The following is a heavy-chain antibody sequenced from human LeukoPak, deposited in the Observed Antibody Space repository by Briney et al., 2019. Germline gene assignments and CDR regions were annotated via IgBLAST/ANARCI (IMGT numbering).Heavy chain of an antibody. Sequence: SGTLSLTCAVYGGSFSGYYWSWIRQPPGKGLEWIGEINHSGSTNYNPSLKSRVTISVDTSKNQFSLKLSSVTAADTAVYYCARTREKGGYYYHNAFDIWGQGTMVTVSS. J-gene: IGHJ3*02. CDR2: INHSGST. CDR1: GGSFSGYY. D-gene: IGHD3-22*01. CDR3: ARTREKGGYYYHNAFDI. V-gene: IGHV4-34*01.